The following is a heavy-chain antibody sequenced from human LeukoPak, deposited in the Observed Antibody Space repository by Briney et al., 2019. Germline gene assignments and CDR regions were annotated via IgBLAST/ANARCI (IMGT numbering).Heavy chain of an antibody. J-gene: IGHJ4*02. CDR2: ISYSGST. CDR1: GGSISSYY. Sequence: SETLSLTCTVSGGSISSYYWSWIRQPPGKGLEWIGYISYSGSTNYNPSLKSRVTISVDTSKNQFSLKLSSVTAADTAVYYCARSWIQLWSFDYWGQGTLATVSS. CDR3: ARSWIQLWSFDY. V-gene: IGHV4-59*01. D-gene: IGHD5-18*01.